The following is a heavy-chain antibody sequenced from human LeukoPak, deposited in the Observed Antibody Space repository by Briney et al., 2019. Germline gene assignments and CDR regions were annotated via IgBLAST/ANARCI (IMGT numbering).Heavy chain of an antibody. V-gene: IGHV1-46*01. CDR3: VRHNHMDV. J-gene: IGHJ6*02. Sequence: ASVKVSCKASGYTFTTYSMHWVRQAPGQGLEWMAIINPNGGSASYTQKFQGRVTMTRDTSTSTVYMELSSLRSEDTAVYYCVRHNHMDVWGQGTTVTVSS. CDR1: GYTFTTYS. CDR2: INPNGGSA.